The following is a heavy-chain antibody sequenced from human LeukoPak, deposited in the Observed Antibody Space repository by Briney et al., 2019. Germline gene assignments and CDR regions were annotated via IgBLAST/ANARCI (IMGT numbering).Heavy chain of an antibody. Sequence: GGSPRLSCASSGFTFSRNGMHWVRQAPGMGLEWVAFIRYDGSDKYYGDSVKGRFSISRDNSKSTLYLQMNSLRAEDTAVYYCAKDYSSGWDGYYYMDVWGKGTTVTVSS. CDR3: AKDYSSGWDGYYYMDV. J-gene: IGHJ6*03. V-gene: IGHV3-30*02. D-gene: IGHD6-19*01. CDR2: IRYDGSDK. CDR1: GFTFSRNG.